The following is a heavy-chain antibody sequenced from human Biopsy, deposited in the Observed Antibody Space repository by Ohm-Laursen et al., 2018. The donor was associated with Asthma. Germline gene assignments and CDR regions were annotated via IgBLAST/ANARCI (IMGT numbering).Heavy chain of an antibody. J-gene: IGHJ6*02. D-gene: IGHD4-23*01. Sequence: ASVKVSCKTSGYTFNSAGITWVRQAPGQGLEWMGWISVYNGNTKVAQKLQDRVTMITDTSTSTAYMELRSLRSDDTAVYFCARAVDYSYYYGIDVRGQGTTVTVS. CDR3: ARAVDYSYYYGIDV. CDR2: ISVYNGNT. CDR1: GYTFNSAG. V-gene: IGHV1-18*01.